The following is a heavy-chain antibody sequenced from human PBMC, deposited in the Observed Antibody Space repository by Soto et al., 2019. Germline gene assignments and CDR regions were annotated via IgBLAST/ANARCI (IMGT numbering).Heavy chain of an antibody. V-gene: IGHV3-66*01. CDR2: IYSGGTT. Sequence: GGSLRLSCAASGFTVSNNYMSWVRQAPGQGLERVSLIYSGGTTSYAGSVKGRFTISRDSSKNTLNLQMNSLRAEDTAVYYCARNSGSKLGPRTAGEGHWGQGSLVSVSS. J-gene: IGHJ4*02. CDR3: ARNSGSKLGPRTAGEGH. CDR1: GFTVSNNY. D-gene: IGHD7-27*01.